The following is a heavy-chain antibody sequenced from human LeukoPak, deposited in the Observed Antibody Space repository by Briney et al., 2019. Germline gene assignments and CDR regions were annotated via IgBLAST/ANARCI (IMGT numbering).Heavy chain of an antibody. Sequence: HSESTNYNPSLKSRVTISVDTSKNQFSLKLSSVTAADTAVYYCARRTLLWFGELFGRNWFDPWGQGTLVTVSS. D-gene: IGHD3-10*01. CDR3: ARRTLLWFGELFGRNWFDP. J-gene: IGHJ5*02. V-gene: IGHV4-34*01. CDR2: HSEST.